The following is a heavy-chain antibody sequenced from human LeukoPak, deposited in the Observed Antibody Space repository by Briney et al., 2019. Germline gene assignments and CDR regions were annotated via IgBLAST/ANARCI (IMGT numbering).Heavy chain of an antibody. V-gene: IGHV3-30*02. Sequence: GGSLRLSCAASGFTFSSYGMHWVRQAPGKGLEWVAFIRYDGSNKYYADSVKGRFTISRDNSKNTLYLQMNSLRAEDTAVYYCAKDGPLGDNYYFDYWGQGTLVTVSS. CDR3: AKDGPLGDNYYFDY. CDR1: GFTFSSYG. J-gene: IGHJ4*02. CDR2: IRYDGSNK. D-gene: IGHD1-20*01.